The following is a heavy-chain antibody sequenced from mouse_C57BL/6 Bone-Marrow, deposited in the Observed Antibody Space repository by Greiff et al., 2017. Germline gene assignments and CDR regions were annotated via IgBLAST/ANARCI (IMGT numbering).Heavy chain of an antibody. CDR3: TTPLLRFDY. Sequence: EVKLVESGAELVRPGASVKLSCTASGFNIKDYYMHWVKQRPEQGLEWIGRIDPEDGDTEYAPKFQGKATMTADTSSHTAYLQLSSLTSEDTAVYYCTTPLLRFDYWGQGTTLTVSS. CDR2: IDPEDGDT. V-gene: IGHV14-1*01. J-gene: IGHJ2*01. D-gene: IGHD1-1*01. CDR1: GFNIKDYY.